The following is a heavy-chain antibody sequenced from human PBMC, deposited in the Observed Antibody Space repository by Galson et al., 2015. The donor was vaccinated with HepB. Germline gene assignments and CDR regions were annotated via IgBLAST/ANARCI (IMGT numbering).Heavy chain of an antibody. Sequence: SLRLSCAASGLTFSGHWMHWVRQAPGKGLIWVSRINSDGSSSSYGDYVKGRFTISRDDAKNTLYLQLNSLRAEDTAIYYCARGRPGTFTVLGNWGQGTLVTVSS. J-gene: IGHJ4*02. V-gene: IGHV3-74*01. CDR1: GLTFSGHW. D-gene: IGHD1-1*01. CDR2: INSDGSSS. CDR3: ARGRPGTFTVLGN.